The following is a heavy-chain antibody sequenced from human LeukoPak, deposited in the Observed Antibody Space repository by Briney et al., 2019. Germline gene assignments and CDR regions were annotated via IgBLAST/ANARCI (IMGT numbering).Heavy chain of an antibody. CDR2: IYTSGST. J-gene: IGHJ6*03. D-gene: IGHD2-15*01. CDR1: GGSISSYY. Sequence: SETLSLTCTVSGGSISSYYWSWIRQPAGKGLEWIGRIYTSGSTNYNPSLKSRVTMSVDTSKNQFSLKLSSVTAADTAVYYCARDYQLAATMNYYYYMDVWGKGTTVTVSS. V-gene: IGHV4-4*07. CDR3: ARDYQLAATMNYYYYMDV.